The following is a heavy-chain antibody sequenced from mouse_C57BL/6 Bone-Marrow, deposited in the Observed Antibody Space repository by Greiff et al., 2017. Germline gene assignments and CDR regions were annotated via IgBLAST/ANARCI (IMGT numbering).Heavy chain of an antibody. CDR1: GYTFTDYE. J-gene: IGHJ2*01. CDR3: TRELFTTVVANDD. Sequence: VQLQQSGAELVRPGASVTLSCKASGYTFTDYEMHWVKQTPVHGLEWIGAIDPETGGTAYNQKFKGKAILTADKSSSTAYMELRSLTSEDSAGYYCTRELFTTVVANDDWGQGTTLTVSS. CDR2: IDPETGGT. V-gene: IGHV1-15*01. D-gene: IGHD1-1*01.